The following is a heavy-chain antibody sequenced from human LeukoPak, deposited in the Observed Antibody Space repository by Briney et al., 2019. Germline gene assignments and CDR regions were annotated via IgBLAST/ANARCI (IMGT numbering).Heavy chain of an antibody. Sequence: GESLKISCKGSGYSFTSYWIGWVRQVPGKGLEWMGIIYPGDSDTRYSPSFQGQVTISADKSISTAYLQWSSLKASDTAMYYCARQNGVATDPPFFDYWGQGTLVTVSS. CDR1: GYSFTSYW. J-gene: IGHJ4*02. V-gene: IGHV5-51*01. D-gene: IGHD5-12*01. CDR3: ARQNGVATDPPFFDY. CDR2: IYPGDSDT.